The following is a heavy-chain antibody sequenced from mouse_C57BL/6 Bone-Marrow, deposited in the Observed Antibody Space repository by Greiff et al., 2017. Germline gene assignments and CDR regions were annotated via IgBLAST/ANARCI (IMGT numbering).Heavy chain of an antibody. V-gene: IGHV1-53*01. D-gene: IGHD2-4*01. Sequence: QVQLQQPGTELVKPGASVKLSCKASGYTFTSYWMHWVKQRPGQGLEWIGNINPSNGGTNYNEKFKSKATLTVDKSSSTAYMQLSSLTSEDSAVYYCARGSLYYDYVYYAMDDWGQGTSVTVSS. CDR2: INPSNGGT. CDR1: GYTFTSYW. CDR3: ARGSLYYDYVYYAMDD. J-gene: IGHJ4*01.